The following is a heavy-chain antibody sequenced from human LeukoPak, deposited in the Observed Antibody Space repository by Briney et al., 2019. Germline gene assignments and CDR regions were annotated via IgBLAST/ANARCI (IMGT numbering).Heavy chain of an antibody. CDR1: GGSISSSSYY. CDR2: IYYSGST. Sequence: AETLSLTCTVSGGSISSSSYYWGWIRQPPGKWLEWIGSIYYSGSTYYNPSLKSRVTISVDTSKNQFSLKLSSVTAADPAVYYCARHVAARPWEWGQGTLVIVSS. J-gene: IGHJ4*02. V-gene: IGHV4-39*01. CDR3: ARHVAARPWE. D-gene: IGHD6-6*01.